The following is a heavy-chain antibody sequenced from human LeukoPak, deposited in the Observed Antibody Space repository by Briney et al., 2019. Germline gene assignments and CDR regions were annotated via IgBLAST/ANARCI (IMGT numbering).Heavy chain of an antibody. CDR1: GFTFSDYS. CDR3: ARDHNDAFDS. CDR2: IGIDSGNT. J-gene: IGHJ4*02. Sequence: GGSLRLSCAASGFTFSDYSMSWVRQAPGKGLEWVSYIGIDSGNTKYADSVKGRFTISADKAKNSLYLQMNSLRVEDTAVYYCARDHNDAFDSWGQGTLVTVTS. V-gene: IGHV3-11*06. D-gene: IGHD1-1*01.